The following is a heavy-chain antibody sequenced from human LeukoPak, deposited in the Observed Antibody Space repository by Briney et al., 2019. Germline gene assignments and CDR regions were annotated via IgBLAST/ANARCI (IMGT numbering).Heavy chain of an antibody. D-gene: IGHD6-13*01. CDR3: AKGLYSSSWYGIDY. V-gene: IGHV3-30*18. CDR1: GFTFSSYG. CDR2: ISYDGSNK. Sequence: GGSLRLSCAASGFTFSSYGMHWVRQAPGKGLEWVAVISYDGSNKYYADSVKGRFTISRDNPKNTLYLQMNSLRAEDTAVYYCAKGLYSSSWYGIDYWGQGTLVTVSS. J-gene: IGHJ4*02.